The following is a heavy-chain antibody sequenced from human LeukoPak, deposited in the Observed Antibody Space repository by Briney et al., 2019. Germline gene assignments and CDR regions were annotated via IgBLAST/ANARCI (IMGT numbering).Heavy chain of an antibody. CDR3: ARVRRYCSGGSCYFDY. J-gene: IGHJ4*02. CDR1: GYTFTSYG. CDR2: ISAYNGNT. D-gene: IGHD2-15*01. Sequence: ASVKVSCKASGYTFTSYGISWVRQAPGQGLEWMGWISAYNGNTNYAQKLQGRVTMTTDTSTSTAYMELGSLRSDDTAVYYCARVRRYCSGGSCYFDYWGQGTLVTVSS. V-gene: IGHV1-18*01.